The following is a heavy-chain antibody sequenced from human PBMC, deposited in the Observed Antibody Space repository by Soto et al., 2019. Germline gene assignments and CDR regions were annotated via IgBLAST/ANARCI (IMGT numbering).Heavy chain of an antibody. V-gene: IGHV4-4*02. Sequence: PSEPLSLTCTVSDDSMSISNWCHWVRQSPGKGLEWIGEAHHSGRTNYNPSLKSRVTISVDRSQNHFSLQLTSVTAEDTAVYYCSRSEATALDFWGHGNLVNVSS. CDR3: SRSEATALDF. J-gene: IGHJ4*01. CDR1: DDSMSISNW. CDR2: AHHSGRT.